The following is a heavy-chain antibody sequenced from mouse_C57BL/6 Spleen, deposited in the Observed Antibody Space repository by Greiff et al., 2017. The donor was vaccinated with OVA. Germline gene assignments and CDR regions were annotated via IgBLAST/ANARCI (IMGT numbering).Heavy chain of an antibody. J-gene: IGHJ2*01. D-gene: IGHD2-1*01. Sequence: QVQLQQSGAELVRPGTSVKMSCKASGYTFTNYWIGWAKQRPGHGLEWIGVIDPSDSYTNYNQKFKGKATLTVDTSSSTAYMQLSSLTSEDSAVYYCASYGNSDYWGQGTTLTVSS. CDR2: IDPSDSYT. CDR3: ASYGNSDY. V-gene: IGHV1-59*01. CDR1: GYTFTNYW.